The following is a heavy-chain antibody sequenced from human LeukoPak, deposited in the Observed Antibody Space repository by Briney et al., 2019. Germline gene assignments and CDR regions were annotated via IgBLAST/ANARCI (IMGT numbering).Heavy chain of an antibody. CDR2: ISHDGSNK. D-gene: IGHD3-22*01. Sequence: GGSLRLSCAASGFTFSNYGMHWVRQAPGKGLEWVAVISHDGSNKYYADSVKGRFTISRDNSKNTLYLQMNSLRAEDTAVYHCAKVYYYESSGYLPGFDYWGQGTLVTVSS. CDR3: AKVYYYESSGYLPGFDY. J-gene: IGHJ4*02. CDR1: GFTFSNYG. V-gene: IGHV3-30*18.